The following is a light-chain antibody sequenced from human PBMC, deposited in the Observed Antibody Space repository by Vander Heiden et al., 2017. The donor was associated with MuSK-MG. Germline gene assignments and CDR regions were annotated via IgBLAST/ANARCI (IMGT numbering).Light chain of an antibody. J-gene: IGKJ2*01. V-gene: IGKV1-39*01. CDR3: QWCSATRLT. CDR1: QNMNTF. CDR2: GTS. Sequence: DRVTISCRASQNMNTFLNWFQQKPGKPPTLLIYGTSTLFSGVPSRLPRSPSRTDFTLTMISLHAEHFTTYYCQWCSATRLTFG.